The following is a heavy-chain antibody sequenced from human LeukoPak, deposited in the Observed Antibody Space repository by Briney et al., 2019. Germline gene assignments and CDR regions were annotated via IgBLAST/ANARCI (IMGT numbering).Heavy chain of an antibody. CDR2: IRYDGSNK. J-gene: IGHJ6*03. CDR3: ARSITMVRGAADYYMDV. V-gene: IGHV3-30*02. D-gene: IGHD3-10*01. Sequence: GGSLRLSCAASGFTFSSYGMHWVRQAPGKGLEWVAFIRYDGSNKYYADSVKGRFTISRDNAKNSLYLQMNSLRAEDTAVYYCARSITMVRGAADYYMDVWGKGTTVTVSS. CDR1: GFTFSSYG.